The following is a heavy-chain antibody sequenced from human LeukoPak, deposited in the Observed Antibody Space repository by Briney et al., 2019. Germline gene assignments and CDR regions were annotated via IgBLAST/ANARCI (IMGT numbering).Heavy chain of an antibody. Sequence: ASVKVSCKASGYTFTSYEINWVRQATGQGLEWMGWMNPNSGNTGYAQKFQGRVTMTRNTSISTAYMELSSLRSEDTAVYYCARGRVKYDSTFQHWGQGTLVTVSS. CDR1: GYTFTSYE. D-gene: IGHD3-22*01. CDR2: MNPNSGNT. J-gene: IGHJ1*01. CDR3: ARGRVKYDSTFQH. V-gene: IGHV1-8*01.